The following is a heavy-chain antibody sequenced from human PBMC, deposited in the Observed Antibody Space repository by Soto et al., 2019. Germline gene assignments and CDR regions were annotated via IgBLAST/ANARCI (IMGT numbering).Heavy chain of an antibody. CDR1: GFNFDSNP. V-gene: IGHV3-9*01. CDR3: TKGTGSYGGNFDY. J-gene: IGHJ4*02. D-gene: IGHD5-12*01. CDR2: ISWNSGIV. Sequence: EVQLVESGGGWVQPGRSLRLSCAASGFNFDSNPMNWVRQSPEKGLEWVACISWNSGIVAYADSVRGRFTISRDNARNSLFLQMDSLRPEDSAFYSCTKGTGSYGGNFDYWGQGTLVTVSS.